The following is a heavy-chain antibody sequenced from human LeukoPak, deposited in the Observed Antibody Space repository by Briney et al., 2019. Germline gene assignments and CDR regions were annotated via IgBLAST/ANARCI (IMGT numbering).Heavy chain of an antibody. J-gene: IGHJ4*02. CDR3: ARDLRDH. Sequence: SCKASVGTFSSYSMNWVRQAPGKGLEWVSSISSSSSYIYYADSVKGRFTISRDNAKNSLYLQMNSLRAEDTAVYYCARDLRDHWGQGTLVTVSS. V-gene: IGHV3-21*01. CDR2: ISSSSSYI. CDR1: VGTFSSYS.